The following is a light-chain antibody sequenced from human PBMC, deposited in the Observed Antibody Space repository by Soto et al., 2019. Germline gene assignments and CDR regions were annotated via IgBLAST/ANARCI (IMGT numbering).Light chain of an antibody. Sequence: QSALTQPASVSGSPGQSITISCTGSSSDVAPYHLVSWYQHHPGKAPKLMISEVVKRPSGVSNRFSGSKSGNTASLTISGLQAEDEADYYCCSYAGSSMFVFGGGTKLTVL. V-gene: IGLV2-23*02. CDR1: SSDVAPYHL. CDR2: EVV. J-gene: IGLJ2*01. CDR3: CSYAGSSMFV.